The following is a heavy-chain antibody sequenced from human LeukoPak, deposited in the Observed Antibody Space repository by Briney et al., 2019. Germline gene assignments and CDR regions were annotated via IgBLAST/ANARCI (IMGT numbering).Heavy chain of an antibody. CDR2: IYYSGST. V-gene: IGHV4-39*07. CDR1: GGSISSSSYY. CDR3: ARWSQDSSGWYFPRAGFDY. J-gene: IGHJ4*02. Sequence: SSETLSLTCTVSGGSISSSSYYWGWIRQPPGKGLEWIGSIYYSGSTYYNPSLKSRVTISVDTSKNQFSPKLSSVTAADTAVYYCARWSQDSSGWYFPRAGFDYWGQGTLVTVSS. D-gene: IGHD6-19*01.